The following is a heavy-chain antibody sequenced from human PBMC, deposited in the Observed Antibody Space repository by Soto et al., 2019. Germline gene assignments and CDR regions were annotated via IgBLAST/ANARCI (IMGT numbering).Heavy chain of an antibody. D-gene: IGHD3-22*01. CDR3: ARVYYDSSGYLDY. CDR2: INPKNGAT. CDR1: GYTFTDYY. Sequence: GASVKVSCKASGYTFTDYYLHWLRQSPGQGLELMGWINPKNGATIYAQKFQGRVTMTRDTSISTAYMELSRLRSDDTAVYSCARVYYDSSGYLDYWGQGTLVTVSS. J-gene: IGHJ4*02. V-gene: IGHV1-2*02.